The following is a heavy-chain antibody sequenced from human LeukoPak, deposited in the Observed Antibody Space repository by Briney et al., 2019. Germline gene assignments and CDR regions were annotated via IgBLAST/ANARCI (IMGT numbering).Heavy chain of an antibody. CDR3: ARPTVEMATIGSIDY. J-gene: IGHJ4*02. D-gene: IGHD5-24*01. CDR1: GYSFTSYW. Sequence: GESLKISCKGSGYSFTSYWIGWVRQMPGKGLELMGIIYPGDSDTRYSPSFQGQVTISADKSISTAYLQWSSLKASDTAMYYCARPTVEMATIGSIDYWGQGTLVTVSS. V-gene: IGHV5-51*01. CDR2: IYPGDSDT.